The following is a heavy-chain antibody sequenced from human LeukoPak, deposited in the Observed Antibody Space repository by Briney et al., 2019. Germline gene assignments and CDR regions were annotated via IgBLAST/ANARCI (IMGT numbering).Heavy chain of an antibody. Sequence: PSETLSLTCTVSGGSISSYYWSWIRQPPGKGREWIGYIYYSGNTNYNPSLMSRVTISVDTSKNQFSLKLSSVTAADTAVYYCARTAMVRNYYYHMDVWGKGTTVTVSS. D-gene: IGHD5-18*01. V-gene: IGHV4-59*01. CDR2: IYYSGNT. J-gene: IGHJ6*03. CDR1: GGSISSYY. CDR3: ARTAMVRNYYYHMDV.